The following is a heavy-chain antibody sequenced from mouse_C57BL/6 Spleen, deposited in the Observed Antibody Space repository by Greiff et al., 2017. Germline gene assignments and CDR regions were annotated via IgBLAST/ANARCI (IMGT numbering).Heavy chain of an antibody. V-gene: IGHV5-16*01. CDR3: ARGGTYDYDGAMDY. J-gene: IGHJ4*01. Sequence: EVKVVESEGGLVQPGSSMKLSCTASGFTFSDYYMAWVRQVPEKGLEWVANINYDGSSTYYLDSLKSRFIISRDNAKNILYLQMSSLKSEDTATYYCARGGTYDYDGAMDYWGQGTSVTVSS. CDR1: GFTFSDYY. D-gene: IGHD2-4*01. CDR2: INYDGSST.